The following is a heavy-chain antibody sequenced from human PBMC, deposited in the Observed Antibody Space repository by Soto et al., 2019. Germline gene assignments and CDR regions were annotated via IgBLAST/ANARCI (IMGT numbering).Heavy chain of an antibody. Sequence: PSETLSLTCTVSGGSISSYYWSWIRQPPGKGLEWIGYIYYSGSTNYNPSLKSRVTISVDTSKNQFSLKLSSVTAADTAVYYCAHRIAAGLYFDYWGQGTLVTVSS. D-gene: IGHD6-13*01. CDR2: IYYSGST. V-gene: IGHV4-59*01. CDR1: GGSISSYY. J-gene: IGHJ4*02. CDR3: AHRIAAGLYFDY.